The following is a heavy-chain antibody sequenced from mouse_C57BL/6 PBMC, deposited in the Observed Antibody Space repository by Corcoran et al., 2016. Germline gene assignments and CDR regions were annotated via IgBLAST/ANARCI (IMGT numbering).Heavy chain of an antibody. CDR1: GYTFTDYY. J-gene: IGHJ2*01. D-gene: IGHD1-1*01. CDR2: INPNNGGT. V-gene: IGHV1-26*01. CDR3: ARGGSGSRFDY. Sequence: EVQLQQSGPELVKPGASVKISCKASGYTFTDYYMNWVKQSHGKSLEWIGDINPNNGGTSYNQKFKGKATLTVDKSSSTAYMELRSLTSEDSAVYYCARGGSGSRFDYWGQGTTLTVSS.